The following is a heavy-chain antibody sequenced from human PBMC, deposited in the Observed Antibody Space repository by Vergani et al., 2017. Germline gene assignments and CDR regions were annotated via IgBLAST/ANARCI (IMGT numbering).Heavy chain of an antibody. V-gene: IGHV3-23*01. CDR1: GFTFSSYA. CDR3: AGQDEVVVAASFKLYYYGMDV. CDR2: ISGSGGST. D-gene: IGHD2-15*01. Sequence: EVQLLESGGGLVQPGGSLRLSCAASGFTFSSYAMSWVRQAPGKGLEWVSAISGSGGSTYYADSGKGRFTISRDNAKNSLYLQMNSLRAEDTAVYYCAGQDEVVVAASFKLYYYGMDVWGQGTTVTVSS. J-gene: IGHJ6*02.